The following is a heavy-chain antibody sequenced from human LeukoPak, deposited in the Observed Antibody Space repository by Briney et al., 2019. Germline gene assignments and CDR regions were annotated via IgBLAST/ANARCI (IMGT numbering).Heavy chain of an antibody. CDR3: ARLGRYSYGYRSYYYYYYMDV. CDR1: GGSFGGYY. D-gene: IGHD5-18*01. V-gene: IGHV4-34*01. J-gene: IGHJ6*03. CDR2: INHSGST. Sequence: PSETLSLTCAVYGGSFGGYYWSWIRQPPGKGLEWIGEINHSGSTNYNPSLKSRVTISVDTSKNQFSLKLSSVTAADTAVYYCARLGRYSYGYRSYYYYYYMDVWGKGTTVTVSS.